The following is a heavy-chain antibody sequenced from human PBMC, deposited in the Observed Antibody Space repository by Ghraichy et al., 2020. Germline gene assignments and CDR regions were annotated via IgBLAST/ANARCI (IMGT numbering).Heavy chain of an antibody. J-gene: IGHJ5*02. V-gene: IGHV3-48*04. CDR1: GFTFSTYS. CDR3: ARYHTQIGWFDP. CDR2: ISSSSSIR. Sequence: GGSLRLSCAVSGFTFSTYSMHWVRQAPGKGLEWVSYISSSSSIRYYADSVKGRFTISRDNAKNSLYLQINSLRAEDTAVYYCARYHTQIGWFDPWGQGTLVTVSS. D-gene: IGHD3-3*01.